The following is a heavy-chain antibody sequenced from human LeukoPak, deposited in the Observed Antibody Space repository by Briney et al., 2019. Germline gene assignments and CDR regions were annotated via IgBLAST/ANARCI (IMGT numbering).Heavy chain of an antibody. J-gene: IGHJ4*02. CDR1: GFTFSSYG. Sequence: GGSLRLSCAASGFTFSSYGMHWVRQAPGKGLEWVAVIWYDGSNKYYADSVKGRFTISRDNSKNTLYLQMNSLRAEDTAVYYCARGSRGALLWFGELFGYWGQGTLVTVSS. CDR2: IWYDGSNK. D-gene: IGHD3-10*01. V-gene: IGHV3-33*01. CDR3: ARGSRGALLWFGELFGY.